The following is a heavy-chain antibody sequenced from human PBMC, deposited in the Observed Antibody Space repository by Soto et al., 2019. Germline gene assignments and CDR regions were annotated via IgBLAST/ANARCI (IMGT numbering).Heavy chain of an antibody. CDR3: TTQGFGGLHGLVEL. V-gene: IGHV4-61*01. D-gene: IGHD3-10*01. Sequence: QVQLQESGPGLVKPSETLSLTCTVSGGSISSINNHFSNHYCSWIRLSPGKGLEWIGYISNIGFTRYNLTIESRVSISVHTSKHQLSLKLTSLTAADAAVYYCTTQGFGGLHGLVELWGQGTTVTVSS. CDR1: GGSISSINNHFSNHY. J-gene: IGHJ6*02. CDR2: ISNIGFT.